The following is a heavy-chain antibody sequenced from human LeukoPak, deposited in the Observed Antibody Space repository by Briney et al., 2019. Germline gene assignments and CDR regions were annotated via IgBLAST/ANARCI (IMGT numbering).Heavy chain of an antibody. CDR2: ISSSSSYI. J-gene: IGHJ4*02. D-gene: IGHD6-6*01. V-gene: IGHV3-21*01. Sequence: GGSLRLSCAASGFTFSSYSMNWVRQAPGKGLEWVSSISSSSSYIYYADSVKGRFTISRDNAKNSLYLQMNSLRAEDTAVYYCARDGAYSSSSPFYYFDYWGQGTLVTVSS. CDR3: ARDGAYSSSSPFYYFDY. CDR1: GFTFSSYS.